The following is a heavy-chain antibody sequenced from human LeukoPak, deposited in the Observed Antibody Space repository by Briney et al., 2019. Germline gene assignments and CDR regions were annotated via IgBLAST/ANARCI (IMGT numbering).Heavy chain of an antibody. CDR2: IYGDNST. D-gene: IGHD1-20*01. V-gene: IGHV3-53*01. Sequence: GSLRLSCAASGFTVSSNYMSWVRQAPGKGLEWVSVIYGDNSTYYADSVKGRFTISRDNSKNTLYLQMNSLRAEDTAVYYCARADNWNDLFDYWGQGTLVTVSS. J-gene: IGHJ4*02. CDR1: GFTVSSNY. CDR3: ARADNWNDLFDY.